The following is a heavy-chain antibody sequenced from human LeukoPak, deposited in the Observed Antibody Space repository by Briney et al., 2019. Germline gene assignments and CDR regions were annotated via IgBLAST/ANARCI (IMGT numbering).Heavy chain of an antibody. CDR1: GFTFSTYA. CDR2: ISGSSDTT. CDR3: ANREGGYTYDPFDY. Sequence: PGGSLRLSCAGSGFTFSTYAMSWVRQAPGRGLEWVSAISGSSDTTYYADSVKGRFTISRDNSKNTLYLQMNSLRAEDTAVYYCANREGGYTYDPFDYWGQGTLVTVSS. D-gene: IGHD5-18*01. V-gene: IGHV3-23*01. J-gene: IGHJ4*02.